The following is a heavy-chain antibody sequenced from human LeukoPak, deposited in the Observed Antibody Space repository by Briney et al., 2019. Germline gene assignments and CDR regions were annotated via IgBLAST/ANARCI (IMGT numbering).Heavy chain of an antibody. J-gene: IGHJ4*02. V-gene: IGHV3-23*01. D-gene: IGHD3-22*01. Sequence: GGSLRLSCAASGFTFSSYGMSWVRQAPGKGLEWVSAISGSGGSTYYADSVKGRFTISRDNAKNSLYLQMNSLRAEDTAVYYCVRDWGYDSSGYWQKYFDTWGQGTLVTVSS. CDR3: VRDWGYDSSGYWQKYFDT. CDR2: ISGSGGST. CDR1: GFTFSSYG.